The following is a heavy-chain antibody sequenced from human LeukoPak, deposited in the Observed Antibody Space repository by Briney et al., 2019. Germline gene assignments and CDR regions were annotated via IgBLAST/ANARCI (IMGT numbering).Heavy chain of an antibody. D-gene: IGHD6-19*01. CDR1: GFTFSKYD. V-gene: IGHV3-13*01. Sequence: GGSLRLSCAASGFTFSKYDMYWVRQTTGKGLECVPAIGVGGDTKYTDSVKGRFTISRENGKESLYLHMNSLRAEDTAVYYCVRGGIRLAGLDAFDIWGQGTVVAVFS. J-gene: IGHJ3*02. CDR3: VRGGIRLAGLDAFDI. CDR2: IGVGGDT.